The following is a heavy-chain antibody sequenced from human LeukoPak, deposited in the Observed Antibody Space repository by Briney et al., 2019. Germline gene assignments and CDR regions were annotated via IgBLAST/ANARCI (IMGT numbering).Heavy chain of an antibody. J-gene: IGHJ2*01. D-gene: IGHD2-21*02. CDR3: ARDLGVVTSWYFDL. CDR1: GGSISSYY. V-gene: IGHV4-59*12. Sequence: SETLSLTCTVSGGSISSYYWSWIRQPPGKGLEWIGYIYYSGSTNYNPSLKSRVTISVDTSKNQFSLKLSSVTAADTAVYYCARDLGVVTSWYFDLWGRGTLVTVSS. CDR2: IYYSGST.